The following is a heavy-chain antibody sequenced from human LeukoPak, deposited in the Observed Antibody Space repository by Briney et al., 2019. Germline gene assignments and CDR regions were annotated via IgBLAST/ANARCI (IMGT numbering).Heavy chain of an antibody. CDR3: ARERKDCSGGSCYSSAYYYYYMDV. J-gene: IGHJ6*03. Sequence: AGSLSLSCAASGFTFSGYWMSWVRQAPGQGLEWVANINQDGSEKYYVDSVKGRFTISRDNAKNSLYLHMNSLGAEDTAVYYCARERKDCSGGSCYSSAYYYYYMDVWGKGTAVTVPS. V-gene: IGHV3-7*01. CDR1: GFTFSGYW. D-gene: IGHD2-15*01. CDR2: INQDGSEK.